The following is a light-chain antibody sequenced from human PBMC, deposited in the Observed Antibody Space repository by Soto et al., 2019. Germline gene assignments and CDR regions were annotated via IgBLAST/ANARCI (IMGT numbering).Light chain of an antibody. CDR1: SSDVGGYNY. J-gene: IGLJ1*01. V-gene: IGLV2-14*03. CDR2: DVT. CDR3: SSYTTSNTRQIV. Sequence: QSVLTQPASVSGSPGQSITISYTGTSSDVGGYNYVSWYQHHPGEAPKLIIYDVTNRPSGVSNPFSGSKSGNTASLTISGLQPEDEADYYCSSYTTSNTRQIVFGTGTKVTVL.